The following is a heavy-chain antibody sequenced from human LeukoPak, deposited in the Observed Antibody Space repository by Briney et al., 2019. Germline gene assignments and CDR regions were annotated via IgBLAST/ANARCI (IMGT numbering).Heavy chain of an antibody. CDR3: ARSYSCGWYVPYYFDY. CDR1: GGSISSYY. Sequence: SETLSPTCTVFGGSISSYYWSWVRQPPGKGVEGIGEIYYSGSTNYNPSPQRRVTLLVDTSKKQFSLKLSSVTAADTAVYYCARSYSCGWYVPYYFDYWGQGTLVTVSS. V-gene: IGHV4-59*01. J-gene: IGHJ4*02. CDR2: IYYSGST. D-gene: IGHD6-19*01.